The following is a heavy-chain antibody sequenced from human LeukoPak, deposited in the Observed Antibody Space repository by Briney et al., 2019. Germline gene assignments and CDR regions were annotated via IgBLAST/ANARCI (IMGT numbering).Heavy chain of an antibody. Sequence: GASVKVSCKASGGTFSNDAVSWVRQAPGEGLKWMGRVIPFLGTTNYAHNFQGRVTITADQDTQTAYMELRSLRSEDTAAYFCARGPSSDLRTGFFFGYFHDWGQGTLITVSS. CDR3: ARGPSSDLRTGFFFGYFHD. J-gene: IGHJ4*02. D-gene: IGHD3/OR15-3a*01. CDR2: VIPFLGTT. CDR1: GGTFSNDA. V-gene: IGHV1-69*11.